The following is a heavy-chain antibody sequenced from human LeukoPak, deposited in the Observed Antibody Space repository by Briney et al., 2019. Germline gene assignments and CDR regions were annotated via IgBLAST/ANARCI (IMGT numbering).Heavy chain of an antibody. CDR2: TYYRSRWYN. J-gene: IGHJ4*02. V-gene: IGHV6-1*01. Sequence: SQTLSLTCAISRDSVSSNSATGNWIRQSPSRGLEWLGRTYYRSRWYNDYSVSVESRITFNPDTSKNQVPLQLNSVTPEDSAVYYCARARGTGSIDYWGQGTLVTASS. CDR1: RDSVSSNSAT. D-gene: IGHD1-14*01. CDR3: ARARGTGSIDY.